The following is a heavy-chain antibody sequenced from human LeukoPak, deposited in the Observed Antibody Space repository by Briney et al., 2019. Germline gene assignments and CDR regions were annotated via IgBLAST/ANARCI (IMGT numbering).Heavy chain of an antibody. CDR2: INANSGGT. D-gene: IGHD2-21*02. CDR3: ARGDETYCGGDCYSGLDY. J-gene: IGHJ4*02. Sequence: ASVKVSCKASGYTFTDYYMHWVRQAPGQGLEWMGWINANSGGTYYAQKFQGRVTMTLRTSISTAHMELGRLRSDDTAVYYCARGDETYCGGDCYSGLDYWGQGTLVTVSS. V-gene: IGHV1-2*02. CDR1: GYTFTDYY.